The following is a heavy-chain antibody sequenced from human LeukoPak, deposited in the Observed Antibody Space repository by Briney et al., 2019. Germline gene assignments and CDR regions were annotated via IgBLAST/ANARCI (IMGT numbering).Heavy chain of an antibody. CDR2: LSGSGVNT. J-gene: IGHJ4*02. CDR1: GFTFRSYA. CDR3: TRSPPQVNSWPFEY. D-gene: IGHD2/OR15-2a*01. V-gene: IGHV3-23*01. Sequence: PGGSLRLSCAVSGFTFRSYAMSWVRQAPGKGLEWVSTLSGSGVNTYYADSVKGRFTISRDNAKKSLFLQMNSLRAEDTAVYYCTRSPPQVNSWPFEYWGQGALVTVSS.